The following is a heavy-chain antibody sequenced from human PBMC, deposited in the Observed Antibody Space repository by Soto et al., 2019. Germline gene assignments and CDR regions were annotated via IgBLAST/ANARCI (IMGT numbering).Heavy chain of an antibody. Sequence: GGSLRLSCAATGFTFSSYAMSWVRQAPGKGLEWVSAISEVGSSTYYADSVKGRFTISRDNSKNTLSLHMHSLRADDTAVYYCARMTEAGGYNHFLFWGQGTLVTVSS. D-gene: IGHD3-10*01. J-gene: IGHJ4*02. CDR2: ISEVGSST. CDR1: GFTFSSYA. V-gene: IGHV3-23*01. CDR3: ARMTEAGGYNHFLF.